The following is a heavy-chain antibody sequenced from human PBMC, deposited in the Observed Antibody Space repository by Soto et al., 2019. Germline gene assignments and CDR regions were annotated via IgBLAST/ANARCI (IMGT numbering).Heavy chain of an antibody. V-gene: IGHV3-30*18. J-gene: IGHJ4*02. CDR2: ISYDGSNK. CDR3: AKDLYYYDSSGLVDY. CDR1: GFTFSSYG. D-gene: IGHD3-22*01. Sequence: GGSLRLSCAASGFTFSSYGMHWVRQAPGKGLEWVAVISYDGSNKYYADSVKGRFTISRDNSKNTLYLRMNSLRAEDTAVYYCAKDLYYYDSSGLVDYWGQGTLVTVSS.